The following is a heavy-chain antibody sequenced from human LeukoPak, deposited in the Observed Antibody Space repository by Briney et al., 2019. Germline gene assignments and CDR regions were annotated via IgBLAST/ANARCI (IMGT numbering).Heavy chain of an antibody. V-gene: IGHV1-69*04. CDR1: GYTFTSYG. CDR3: AREDIPPSAADPGYFDY. J-gene: IGHJ4*02. Sequence: GASVKVSCKASGYTFTSYGISWVRQAPGQGLEWMGRIIPILGIANYAQKFQGRVTITADKSTSTAYMELSSLRSEDTAVYYCAREDIPPSAADPGYFDYWGQGTLVTVSS. D-gene: IGHD6-13*01. CDR2: IIPILGIA.